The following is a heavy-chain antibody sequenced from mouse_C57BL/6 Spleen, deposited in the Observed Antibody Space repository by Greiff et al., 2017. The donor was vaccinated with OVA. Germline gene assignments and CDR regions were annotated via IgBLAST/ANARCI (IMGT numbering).Heavy chain of an antibody. CDR2: ISYDGSN. J-gene: IGHJ3*01. Sequence: EVHLVESGPGLVKPSQSLSLTCSVTGYSITSGYYWNWIRQFPGNKLEWMGYISYDGSNNYNPSLKNQNSITRDTSKKQFVLKLNSVTTEDTATYYCARGYDYDGAWFAYWGQGTLVTVSA. CDR3: ARGYDYDGAWFAY. D-gene: IGHD2-4*01. V-gene: IGHV3-6*01. CDR1: GYSITSGYY.